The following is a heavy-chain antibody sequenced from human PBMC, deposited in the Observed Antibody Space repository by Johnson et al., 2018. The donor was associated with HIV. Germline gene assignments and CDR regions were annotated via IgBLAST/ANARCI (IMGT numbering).Heavy chain of an antibody. V-gene: IGHV3-33*03. CDR2: ISFDGNLK. J-gene: IGHJ3*02. CDR1: GLSFSNFG. Sequence: QMQLVESGGGLVQPGGSLKLSCAASGLSFSNFGIHWVRQAPGKGPEWVAVISFDGNLKKYADSVKGRFTISRDNSKNTLFLQMNSLRAEDTAIYYCAKDLHYYDSSGFNDAFDIWGQGTMVAVSS. D-gene: IGHD3-22*01. CDR3: AKDLHYYDSSGFNDAFDI.